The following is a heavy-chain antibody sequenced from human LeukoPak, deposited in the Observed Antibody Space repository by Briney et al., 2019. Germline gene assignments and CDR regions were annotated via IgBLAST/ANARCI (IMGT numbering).Heavy chain of an antibody. CDR1: GGSFSGYY. Sequence: SETLSLTCAVYGGSFSGYYWSWIRQPPGKGLEWIGEINHSGSTYYNPSLKSRVTISVDRSKNQFSLKLSSVTAADTAVYYCARGAAGAARQGIFDYWGQGTLVTVSS. D-gene: IGHD6-6*01. J-gene: IGHJ4*02. V-gene: IGHV4-34*01. CDR3: ARGAAGAARQGIFDY. CDR2: INHSGST.